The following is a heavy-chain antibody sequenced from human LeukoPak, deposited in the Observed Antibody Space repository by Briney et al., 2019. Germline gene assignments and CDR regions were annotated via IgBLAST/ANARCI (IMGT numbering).Heavy chain of an antibody. V-gene: IGHV2-70*11. CDR1: GFSLSTSGMC. Sequence: SGPALVKPTQTLTLTCTFSGFSLSTSGMCVSWIRQPPGKALEWLARIDWDDDKYYSTSLKTRLTISKDTSKNQVVLTMTNMDPVDIATYYCARAPDSSSWSPFDYWGQGTLVTVSS. D-gene: IGHD6-13*01. J-gene: IGHJ4*02. CDR2: IDWDDDK. CDR3: ARAPDSSSWSPFDY.